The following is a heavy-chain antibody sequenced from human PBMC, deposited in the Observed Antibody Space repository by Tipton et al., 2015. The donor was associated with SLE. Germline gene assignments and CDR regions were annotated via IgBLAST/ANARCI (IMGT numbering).Heavy chain of an antibody. CDR2: IYYSGST. CDR3: ARGGFIRMGQWFDP. D-gene: IGHD2-8*01. CDR1: GGSISSHY. J-gene: IGHJ5*02. V-gene: IGHV4-59*11. Sequence: TLSLTCTVSGGSISSHYWSWLRQPPGKGLEWIAYIYYSGSTQYNPSLKSRVTISVDTSKNQFSLEVRSVTAADTAVYYCARGGFIRMGQWFDPWGQGTLVTVSS.